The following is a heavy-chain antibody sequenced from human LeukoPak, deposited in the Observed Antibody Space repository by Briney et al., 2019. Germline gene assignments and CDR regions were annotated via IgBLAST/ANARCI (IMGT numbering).Heavy chain of an antibody. CDR3: AKVDGYNSGWYDS. Sequence: GGSLRLSCAASGFTFDDYGMHWVRQPPGKGLEWVSGISWNSGNIGYADSVKGRFTISRDNAKNSLYLQMDILKPEDTAFYYCAKVDGYNSGWYDSWGQGTLVTVS. V-gene: IGHV3-9*01. CDR2: ISWNSGNI. CDR1: GFTFDDYG. J-gene: IGHJ5*01. D-gene: IGHD6-19*01.